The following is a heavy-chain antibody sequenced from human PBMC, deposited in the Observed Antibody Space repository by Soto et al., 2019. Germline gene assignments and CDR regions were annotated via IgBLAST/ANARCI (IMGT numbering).Heavy chain of an antibody. D-gene: IGHD3-22*01. J-gene: IGHJ4*02. Sequence: PSETLSLTCTVSGGSISSRGYYWGWIRQDPGKGLEWIGYIYYSGSTYYNPSLRSRVTMSVDTSKNQFSLKLRSVTAADTAVYYCARVTYYYDSSGYGPDYWGQGTLVTVSS. V-gene: IGHV4-31*03. CDR2: IYYSGST. CDR1: GGSISSRGYY. CDR3: ARVTYYYDSSGYGPDY.